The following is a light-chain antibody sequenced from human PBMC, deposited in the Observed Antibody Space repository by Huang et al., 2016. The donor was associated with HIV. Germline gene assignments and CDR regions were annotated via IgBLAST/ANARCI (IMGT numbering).Light chain of an antibody. J-gene: IGKJ2*01. CDR1: QGVGSN. Sequence: EIMMTQSPATLYVSPGERATLSCRASQGVGSNLAWYQQKLGQAPRLLIYGASARSTGLPARFSGSGSGTEFPLTISSLQSGDFAVYYCQQYNTRPYTFGQGT. CDR3: QQYNTRPYT. V-gene: IGKV3-15*01. CDR2: GAS.